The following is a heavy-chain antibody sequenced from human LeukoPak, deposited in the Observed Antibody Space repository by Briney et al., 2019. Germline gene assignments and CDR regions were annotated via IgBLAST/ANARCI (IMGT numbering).Heavy chain of an antibody. Sequence: ASVKVSCKASGYTFTGYYMHWVRQAPGQGLEWMGWINPNSGGTNYAQKFQGRVTMTRDTSISTAYMELSRLRSDDTAVYYCARLPDCGGDCYFFDYWSQGTLVTVSS. CDR3: ARLPDCGGDCYFFDY. CDR1: GYTFTGYY. D-gene: IGHD2-21*01. CDR2: INPNSGGT. J-gene: IGHJ4*02. V-gene: IGHV1-2*02.